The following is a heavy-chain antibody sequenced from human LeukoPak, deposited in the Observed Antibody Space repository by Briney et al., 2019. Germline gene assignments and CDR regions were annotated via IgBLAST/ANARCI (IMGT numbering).Heavy chain of an antibody. J-gene: IGHJ4*02. CDR1: GFTFSSYS. CDR2: ISSSSSYI. V-gene: IGHV3-21*01. Sequence: PGGSLRLSCAASGFTFSSYSMNRVRQAPGKGLERVSSISSSSSYIYYADSVKGRFTISRDNAKNSLYLQMNSLRAEDTAVYYCASFGYSSGWYSDYWGQGTLVTVSS. D-gene: IGHD6-19*01. CDR3: ASFGYSSGWYSDY.